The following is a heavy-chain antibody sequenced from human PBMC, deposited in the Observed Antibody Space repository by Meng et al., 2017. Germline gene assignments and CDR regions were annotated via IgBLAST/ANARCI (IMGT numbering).Heavy chain of an antibody. D-gene: IGHD4-11*01. Sequence: QVQLVQAGVDENKPGASVKVPCKPSGYLFTSYDLNWIRQAPGQGLEWMGWVNPINGKTGYAQKFQGRLTMTRDTSIRTAYMELSSLKSEDTAIYYCARGGDYSSWDYWGQGTLVTVSS. CDR2: VNPINGKT. CDR3: ARGGDYSSWDY. V-gene: IGHV1-8*01. CDR1: GYLFTSYD. J-gene: IGHJ4*02.